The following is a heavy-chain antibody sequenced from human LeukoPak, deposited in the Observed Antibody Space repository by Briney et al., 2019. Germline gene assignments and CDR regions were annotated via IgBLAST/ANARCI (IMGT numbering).Heavy chain of an antibody. V-gene: IGHV4-34*01. CDR1: GGSFSGYQ. Sequence: PSETLSLTCAVYGGSFSGYQWSWVRQPPGKGLEWIGEINHSGVADYNPSLKSRVTISLDTSKNQFSLRVRSVTAADTAMYYCARILRYYGSGSYGYWGQGTLVTVSS. D-gene: IGHD3-10*01. CDR2: INHSGVA. CDR3: ARILRYYGSGSYGY. J-gene: IGHJ4*02.